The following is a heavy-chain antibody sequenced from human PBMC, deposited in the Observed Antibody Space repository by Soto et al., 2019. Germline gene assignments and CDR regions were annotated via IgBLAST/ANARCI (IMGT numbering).Heavy chain of an antibody. Sequence: ASVKVSCKASGYTFTSYYMHWVRQAPGQGLEWMGIINPSGGSTSYAQKFQGRVTTTRDTSTSTVYMELSSLRSEDTAVYYCARDPTPQIVVVVAATLWSAWFDPWGQGTLVTVSS. CDR3: ARDPTPQIVVVVAATLWSAWFDP. D-gene: IGHD2-15*01. CDR1: GYTFTSYY. V-gene: IGHV1-46*03. J-gene: IGHJ5*02. CDR2: INPSGGST.